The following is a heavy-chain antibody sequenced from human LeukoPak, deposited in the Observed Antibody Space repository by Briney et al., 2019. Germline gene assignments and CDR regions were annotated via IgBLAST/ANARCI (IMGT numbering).Heavy chain of an antibody. CDR3: ARSEWELHLFDY. CDR2: IYYSGST. V-gene: IGHV4-39*01. J-gene: IGHJ4*02. Sequence: SETLSLTCTVSGDSISSSSYYWGWIRQPPGKGLEWIGSIYYSGSTYYNPSLKSRVTISVDTSKNQFSLKLSSVTAADTAVYYCARSEWELHLFDYWGQGTLVTVSS. D-gene: IGHD1-26*01. CDR1: GDSISSSSYY.